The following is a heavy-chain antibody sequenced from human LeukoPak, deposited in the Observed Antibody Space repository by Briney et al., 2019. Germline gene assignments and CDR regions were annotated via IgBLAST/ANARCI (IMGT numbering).Heavy chain of an antibody. D-gene: IGHD6-19*01. CDR3: ARSESSAWHY. CDR1: AYTFTGYY. Sequence: ASVKVSCKASAYTFTGYYMHLVRQAPGQGLEWMGWINPNSGGTNYAQKFQGRVTMTRDTSINTAYMELSSLTSDDTAVYYCARSESSAWHYWGQGTLVTVSS. V-gene: IGHV1-2*02. CDR2: INPNSGGT. J-gene: IGHJ4*02.